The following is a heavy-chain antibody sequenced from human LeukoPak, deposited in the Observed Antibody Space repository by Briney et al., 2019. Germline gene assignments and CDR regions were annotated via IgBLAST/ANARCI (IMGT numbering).Heavy chain of an antibody. J-gene: IGHJ6*03. V-gene: IGHV3-30*02. CDR3: AKGGGYEAQYYYYYLDV. CDR2: IRYDGSNK. CDR1: GFTFSSYG. Sequence: GGSLRLSCAASGFTFSSYGTHWVRQAPGKGLEWVAFIRYDGSNKYYADSVKGRFTISRDNSKNTLYLQMNSLRAEDTAVYYCAKGGGYEAQYYYYYLDVWGKGTTVTISS. D-gene: IGHD5-12*01.